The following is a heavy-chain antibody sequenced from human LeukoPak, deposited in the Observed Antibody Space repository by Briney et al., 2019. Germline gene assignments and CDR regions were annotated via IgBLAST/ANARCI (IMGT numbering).Heavy chain of an antibody. CDR3: ARSWRFCSGGGCYPIDY. D-gene: IGHD2-15*01. J-gene: IGHJ4*02. CDR1: GGTFSSYA. CDR2: INPNSGGT. Sequence: GASVKVSCKASGGTFSSYAISWVRQAPGQGLEWMGWINPNSGGTNYAQKFQGRVTMTRDTSISTAYMELSRLRSDDTAVYYCARSWRFCSGGGCYPIDYWGQGTLVTVSS. V-gene: IGHV1-2*02.